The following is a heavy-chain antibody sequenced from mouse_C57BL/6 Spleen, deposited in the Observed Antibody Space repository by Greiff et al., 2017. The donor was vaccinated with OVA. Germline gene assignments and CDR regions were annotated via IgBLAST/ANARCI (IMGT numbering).Heavy chain of an antibody. J-gene: IGHJ1*03. CDR3: TGGGVTSYWYFDV. CDR1: GFTFSNYW. Sequence: EVQGVESGGGLVQPGGSMKLSCVASGFTFSNYWMNWVRQSPEKGLEWVAQIRLKSDNYATHYAESVKGRFTISRDDSKSSVYLQMNNLRAEDTGIYYCTGGGVTSYWYFDVWGTGTTVTVSS. D-gene: IGHD2-2*01. V-gene: IGHV6-3*01. CDR2: IRLKSDNYAT.